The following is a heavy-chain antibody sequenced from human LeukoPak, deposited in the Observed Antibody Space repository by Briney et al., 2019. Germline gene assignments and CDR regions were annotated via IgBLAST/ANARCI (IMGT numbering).Heavy chain of an antibody. J-gene: IGHJ4*02. CDR1: GFTFSSYA. D-gene: IGHD6-19*01. Sequence: GGSLRLSCAASGFTFSSYAMSWVRQAPGKGLEWVSAISGSGGSTYYADSVKGRFTISRDNSKNTLYLQMNSLRAKDTAVYYCAKATYSSQSPGFDYWGQGTLVTVSS. CDR3: AKATYSSQSPGFDY. CDR2: ISGSGGST. V-gene: IGHV3-23*01.